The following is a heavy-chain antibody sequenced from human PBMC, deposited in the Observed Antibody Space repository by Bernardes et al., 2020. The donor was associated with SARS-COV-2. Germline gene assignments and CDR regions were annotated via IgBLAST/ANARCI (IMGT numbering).Heavy chain of an antibody. J-gene: IGHJ4*02. CDR2: IYWDDDK. CDR3: AHRRDSNTFDY. V-gene: IGHV2-5*02. Sequence: SGTTLWKPTQTITLTCTFSGFSLTPSGAGVGWIRQPPGKALEWLALIYWDDDKRYSPSLKSRLTITKATSRNQVVLKMTNMDPVDTGTYFRAHRRDSNTFDYWGQGTLVTVSS. CDR1: GFSLTPSGAG. D-gene: IGHD4-4*01.